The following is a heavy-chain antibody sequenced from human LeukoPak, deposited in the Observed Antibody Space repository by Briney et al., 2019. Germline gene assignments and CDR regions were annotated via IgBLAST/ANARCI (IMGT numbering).Heavy chain of an antibody. CDR2: ISSSSGYI. Sequence: GGSLRLSCAASGFTFSNYTMNWVRQAPGKGLEWVSSISSSSGYIYYAASVKGRFTISRDKAKNSLYLQMNSLRAEDTAIYYCARGIPAVDYWGQGTLVTVSS. CDR1: GFTFSNYT. J-gene: IGHJ4*02. D-gene: IGHD6-25*01. V-gene: IGHV3-21*01. CDR3: ARGIPAVDY.